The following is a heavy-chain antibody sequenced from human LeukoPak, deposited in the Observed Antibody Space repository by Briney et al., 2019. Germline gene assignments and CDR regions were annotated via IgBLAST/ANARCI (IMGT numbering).Heavy chain of an antibody. CDR2: ISYDGSNK. V-gene: IGHV3-30*18. CDR1: GFTFSSYG. J-gene: IGHJ4*02. CDR3: AKSPSGRSRISRFDY. D-gene: IGHD1-26*01. Sequence: GRSLRLSCAASGFTFSSYGMHWVRQAPGKGLEWVAVISYDGSNKYYADSVNGRFTISRDNSKNTLSLQMNSLRAEDMAMYYCAKSPSGRSRISRFDYWGQGILVTVSS.